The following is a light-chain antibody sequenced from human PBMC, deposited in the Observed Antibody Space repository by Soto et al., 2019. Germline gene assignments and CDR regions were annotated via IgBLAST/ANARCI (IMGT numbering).Light chain of an antibody. CDR2: STN. Sequence: QTVVTQEPSFSVSPGRTVTLTCGLSSGSVSTSYYPSWYQQTPGQAPRTLIYSTNTRSSGVPDRFSGSILGNKAALTITGAQAAEESDYYCVLYMGSGIWVFGGGTKVTVL. CDR1: SGSVSTSYY. V-gene: IGLV8-61*01. CDR3: VLYMGSGIWV. J-gene: IGLJ3*02.